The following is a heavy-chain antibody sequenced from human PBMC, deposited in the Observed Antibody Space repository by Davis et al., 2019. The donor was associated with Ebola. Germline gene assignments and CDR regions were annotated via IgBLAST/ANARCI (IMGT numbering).Heavy chain of an antibody. CDR1: GYAFTNYL. Sequence: ASVKVSCNASGYAFTNYLVHWVRQAPGQGLEWMGLIHPRDGNTIYAQRFQGRVTMTRDTATDTVDMELSSLTSDDTAVYYCAKEDESPDMWGQGTVVTVSS. J-gene: IGHJ3*02. CDR2: IHPRDGNT. CDR3: AKEDESPDM. V-gene: IGHV1-46*01.